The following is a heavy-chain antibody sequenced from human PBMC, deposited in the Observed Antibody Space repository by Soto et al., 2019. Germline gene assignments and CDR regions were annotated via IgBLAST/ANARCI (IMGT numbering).Heavy chain of an antibody. V-gene: IGHV3-64*01. CDR1: GFTFSDYY. D-gene: IGHD2-21*02. Sequence: PGGSLRLSCAASGFTFSDYYMSWIRQAPGKGLEYVSAISSNGGSTYYANSVKGRFTISRDNSKNTLYLQMGSLRAEDMAVYYCARGSGCGGDCYFYYYYGMDVWGQGTTVTVSS. CDR3: ARGSGCGGDCYFYYYYGMDV. CDR2: ISSNGGST. J-gene: IGHJ6*02.